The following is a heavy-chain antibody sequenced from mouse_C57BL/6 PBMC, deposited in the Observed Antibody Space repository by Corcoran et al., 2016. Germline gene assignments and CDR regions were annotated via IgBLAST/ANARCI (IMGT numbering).Heavy chain of an antibody. Sequence: QIQLVQSGPELKKPGETVKISCKASGYTFTTSGMSWVKQAPGKGLKWMGWINTYSGVPTYADDFKGRFAFSLETSASTAYLQINNLKNEDTATYFCARTWDHYYAMDYWGQGTSVTVSS. CDR1: GYTFTTSG. J-gene: IGHJ4*01. CDR3: ARTWDHYYAMDY. D-gene: IGHD4-1*01. CDR2: INTYSGVP. V-gene: IGHV9-3*01.